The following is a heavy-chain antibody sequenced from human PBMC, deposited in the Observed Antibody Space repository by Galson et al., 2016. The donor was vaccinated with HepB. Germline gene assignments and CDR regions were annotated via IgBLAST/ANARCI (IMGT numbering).Heavy chain of an antibody. J-gene: IGHJ4*02. V-gene: IGHV3-30-3*01. CDR3: ARTPAQYPLLRPFDF. D-gene: IGHD2-2*01. CDR1: GFTFTTYA. CDR2: ISSDGSNE. Sequence: SLRLSCAVSGFTFTTYAMHWVRQAPGKGLEWVAGISSDGSNEFYADSVKGRFTITRDNSMHTLYLQMTSLRLDDTAVYYCARTPAQYPLLRPFDFWGQGTLVTVSS.